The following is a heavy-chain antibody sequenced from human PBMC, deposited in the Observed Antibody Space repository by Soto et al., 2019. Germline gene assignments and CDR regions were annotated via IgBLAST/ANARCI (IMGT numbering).Heavy chain of an antibody. J-gene: IGHJ6*02. D-gene: IGHD5-18*01. Sequence: PSETLSLTCAVSGGSISSGGYSWSWIRQPPGKGLEWIGYIYHSGSTYYNPSLKSRVTISVDRSKNQFSLKLSSVTAADTAVYYCARVDTAMVTGHYYYYGMDVWGQVTTVTVSS. CDR2: IYHSGST. V-gene: IGHV4-30-2*01. CDR1: GGSISSGGYS. CDR3: ARVDTAMVTGHYYYYGMDV.